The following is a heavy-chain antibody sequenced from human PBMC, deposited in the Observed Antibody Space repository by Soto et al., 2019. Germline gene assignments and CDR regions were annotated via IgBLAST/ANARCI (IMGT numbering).Heavy chain of an antibody. J-gene: IGHJ5*02. Sequence: PGGSLRLSCAASGFTFSSYSMNWVRQAPGKGLEWVSYISTGSSTIYYADSVKGRFTISRDDSKNTLYLQMNSLKTEDTAVYYCTTDSSWYGGVSFDPWGQGTLVTVSS. CDR2: ISTGSSTI. CDR3: TTDSSWYGGVSFDP. V-gene: IGHV3-48*01. D-gene: IGHD6-13*01. CDR1: GFTFSSYS.